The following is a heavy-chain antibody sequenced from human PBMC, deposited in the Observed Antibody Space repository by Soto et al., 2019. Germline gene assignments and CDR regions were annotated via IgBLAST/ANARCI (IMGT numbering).Heavy chain of an antibody. J-gene: IGHJ4*02. V-gene: IGHV4-61*01. CDR2: IYYSGST. CDR1: GGSVSSGSYY. D-gene: IGHD6-19*01. CDR3: AGGGGSIAVAGLIDY. Sequence: QVQLQESGPGLVKPSETLSLTCTVSGGSVSSGSYYWSWIRQPPGKGLEWIGYIYYSGSTNYNPSRKGRVTIAVATSKNPFALERSAVTAADTAVYYCAGGGGSIAVAGLIDYWGQGTLVTVSS.